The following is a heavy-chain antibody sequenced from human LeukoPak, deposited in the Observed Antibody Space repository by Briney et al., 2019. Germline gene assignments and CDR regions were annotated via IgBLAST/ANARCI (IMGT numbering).Heavy chain of an antibody. CDR2: INHSGST. CDR1: GGSFSGYH. J-gene: IGHJ5*02. V-gene: IGHV4-34*01. Sequence: SETLSLTCAVYGGSFSGYHWSWIRQPPGKGLEWIGEINHSGSTNYNPSLKSRVTISVDTSKNQFSLKLSSVTAADTAVYYCARGSSGGSCYSRVHAGWFDPWGQGTLVTVSS. D-gene: IGHD2-15*01. CDR3: ARGSSGGSCYSRVHAGWFDP.